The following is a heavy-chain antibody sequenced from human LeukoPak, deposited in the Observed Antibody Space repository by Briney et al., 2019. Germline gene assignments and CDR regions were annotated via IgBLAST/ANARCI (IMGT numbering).Heavy chain of an antibody. D-gene: IGHD1-26*01. V-gene: IGHV1-24*01. CDR1: GYTLTELS. CDR2: FDPEDGET. J-gene: IGHJ6*02. Sequence: ASVKVSCKVSGYTLTELSMHWVRQAPGKGLEWTGGFDPEDGETIYAQKFQGRVTMTEDTSTDTAYMELSSLRSEDTAVYYCATSMGVSPYYYYGMDVWGQGTTVTVSS. CDR3: ATSMGVSPYYYYGMDV.